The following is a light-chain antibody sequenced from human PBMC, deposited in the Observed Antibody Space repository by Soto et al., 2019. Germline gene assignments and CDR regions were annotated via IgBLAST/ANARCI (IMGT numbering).Light chain of an antibody. CDR1: QGISNY. J-gene: IGKJ1*01. CDR3: QNYNSAPRT. Sequence: DIQMTQSPSSLSASVGDRVTITCRASQGISNYLAWYQQKPGKVPELLIYGASTLQSGVPYRLSGSGSGTDFALTISSLHPEDVATYYCQNYNSAPRTFGQGTKVEIK. CDR2: GAS. V-gene: IGKV1-27*01.